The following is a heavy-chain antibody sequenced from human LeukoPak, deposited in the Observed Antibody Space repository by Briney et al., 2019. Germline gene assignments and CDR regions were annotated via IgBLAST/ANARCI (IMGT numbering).Heavy chain of an antibody. J-gene: IGHJ4*02. Sequence: GGSLRLSCAASGSTFSSYGMHWVRQAPGKGLEWVAVISYDGSNKYYADSVKGRFTISRDNSKNTLYLQMNSLRAEDTAVYYCAKKGGYFDWLLGHFDYWGQGTLVTVSS. V-gene: IGHV3-30*18. CDR3: AKKGGYFDWLLGHFDY. CDR2: ISYDGSNK. CDR1: GSTFSSYG. D-gene: IGHD3-9*01.